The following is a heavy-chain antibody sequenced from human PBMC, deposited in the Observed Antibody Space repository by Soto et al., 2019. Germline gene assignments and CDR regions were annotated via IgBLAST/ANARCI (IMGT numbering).Heavy chain of an antibody. D-gene: IGHD2-21*02. CDR2: ITGSGNTI. J-gene: IGHJ4*02. CDR3: SKDDVAGDGLCLVSD. V-gene: IGHV3-23*01. CDR1: GFSFNKYA. Sequence: DVQLLESGGGLVQPGGSLRLSCVASGFSFNKYAMIWVRQAPGKGQEWVSGITGSGNTIEYTASVKGRFTISRDNSKNPVYLQMDGLRADDTAMYYCSKDDVAGDGLCLVSDWGKGIPVTVS.